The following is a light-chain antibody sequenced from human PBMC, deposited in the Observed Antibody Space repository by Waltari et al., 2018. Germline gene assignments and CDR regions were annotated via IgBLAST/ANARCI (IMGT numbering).Light chain of an antibody. V-gene: IGKV3-11*01. CDR2: DAS. CDR1: QSVSSY. Sequence: EIVLTHPPATLSLSPGELATLSCRASQSVSSYLAWYQQKPGQAPRLLIYDASNRATGIPARFSGSGSGTDFTLTISSLEPEDFAVYYCQQRSRYTFGQGTNLEIK. CDR3: QQRSRYT. J-gene: IGKJ2*01.